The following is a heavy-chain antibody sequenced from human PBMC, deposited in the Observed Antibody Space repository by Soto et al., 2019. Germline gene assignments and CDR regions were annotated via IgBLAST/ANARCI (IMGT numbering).Heavy chain of an antibody. CDR2: ISSSGSTI. D-gene: IGHD2-15*01. Sequence: QVQLVESGGGLVKPGGSLRLSSAASGFTFSDYYMSWIRQAPGKGLEWVSYISSSGSTIYYADSVKGRFTISRDNAKNSLDLQMNSLRAEDTAAYYCARYEVVAAPVDAFDIWGQGTMVTVSS. CDR3: ARYEVVAAPVDAFDI. J-gene: IGHJ3*02. CDR1: GFTFSDYY. V-gene: IGHV3-11*01.